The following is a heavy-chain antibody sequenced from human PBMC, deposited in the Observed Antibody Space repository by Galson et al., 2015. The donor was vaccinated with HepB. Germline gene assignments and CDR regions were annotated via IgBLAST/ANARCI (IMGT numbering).Heavy chain of an antibody. D-gene: IGHD3-3*01. V-gene: IGHV3-23*01. CDR3: AKGGGTSFSYYYYMDV. J-gene: IGHJ6*03. Sequence: SLRLSCAASGFTFSNYAMNWARQTPGEGLEWVAATSAGGSSTYYADSVKGRFIISRDNSKNRLYLQINSLRGEDTALYYCAKGGGTSFSYYYYMDVWGNGTTVTVSS. CDR1: GFTFSNYA. CDR2: TSAGGSST.